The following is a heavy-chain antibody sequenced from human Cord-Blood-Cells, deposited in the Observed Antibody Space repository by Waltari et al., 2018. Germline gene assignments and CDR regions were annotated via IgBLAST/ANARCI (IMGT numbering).Heavy chain of an antibody. Sequence: QLQLQESGPGLVKPSETLSLTCTVSGGSISSSSYYWGWIRHPPGKGLEWLGSIYYSGSTYYNPSLKSRVSISVDTSKTQFSLKMSSVTAADTAVYYCASSHRVVRGVIIYFQHWGQGTLVTVSS. D-gene: IGHD3-10*01. V-gene: IGHV4-39*01. CDR1: GGSISSSSYY. CDR3: ASSHRVVRGVIIYFQH. CDR2: IYYSGST. J-gene: IGHJ1*01.